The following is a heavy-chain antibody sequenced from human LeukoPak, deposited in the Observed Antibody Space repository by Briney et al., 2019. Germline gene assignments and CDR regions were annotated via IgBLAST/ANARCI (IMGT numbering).Heavy chain of an antibody. CDR3: ARGESYSSSWYDFDY. CDR1: GGSISSYY. CDR2: IYTSGST. V-gene: IGHV4-4*07. D-gene: IGHD6-13*01. Sequence: SETLSLTCTVSGGSISSYYWSWIRQPAGKGLEWIGRIYTSGSTNYNPSLKSRVTMSVDTSKNQFSLKLSSATAADTAVYYCARGESYSSSWYDFDYWGQGTLVTVSS. J-gene: IGHJ4*02.